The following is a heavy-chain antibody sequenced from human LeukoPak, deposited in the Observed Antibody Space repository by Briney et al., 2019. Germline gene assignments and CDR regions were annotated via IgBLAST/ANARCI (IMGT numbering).Heavy chain of an antibody. J-gene: IGHJ4*02. CDR1: GGSISSYY. Sequence: SETLSLTCTVSGGSISSYYWSWIRQPPGKGLEWFGEINHSGSTNYNTSLKSRVTISVDTSKNQFSLKLSSVTAADTAVYYCARVPLLWFGELSGPLDYWGRGTLVTVSS. V-gene: IGHV4-34*01. CDR2: INHSGST. D-gene: IGHD3-10*01. CDR3: ARVPLLWFGELSGPLDY.